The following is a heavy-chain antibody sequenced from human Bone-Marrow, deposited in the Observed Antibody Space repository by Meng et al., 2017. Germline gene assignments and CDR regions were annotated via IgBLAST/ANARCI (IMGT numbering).Heavy chain of an antibody. D-gene: IGHD6-13*01. CDR1: GGSISSGGYY. CDR2: IYYSGST. CDR3: ARDIGSSKNY. Sequence: SETLSLTCTVSGGSISSGGYYWSWIRQHLGKGLEWIGYIYYSGSTYYNPSLKSLVTISVDTSKNQFSLKLSSVTAADTAVYYCARDIGSSKNYWGQGTLVTVSS. V-gene: IGHV4-31*01. J-gene: IGHJ4*02.